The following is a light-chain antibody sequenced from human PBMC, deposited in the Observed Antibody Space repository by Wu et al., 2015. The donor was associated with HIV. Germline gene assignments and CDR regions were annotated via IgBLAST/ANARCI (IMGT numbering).Light chain of an antibody. CDR2: KAS. J-gene: IGKJ3*01. CDR1: QSIRTS. CDR3: QQYDRYPLT. V-gene: IGKV1-5*03. Sequence: DIQMTQSPSTLSASIGDRVTITCRASQSIRTSLAWYQQKPGKAPKVLIYKASSLESGVPSRFSGSGFGTEFTLTINSLQPDDFATYYCQQYDRYPLTFGPGTKVHI.